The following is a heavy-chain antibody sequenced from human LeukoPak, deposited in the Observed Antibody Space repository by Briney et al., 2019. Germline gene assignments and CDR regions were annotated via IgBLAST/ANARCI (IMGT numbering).Heavy chain of an antibody. CDR3: ARRGDYVWGIYRSIRNWFDP. J-gene: IGHJ5*02. D-gene: IGHD3-16*02. CDR1: GGSFSGYY. Sequence: SETLSLTCAVYGGSFSGYYWSWIRQPPGKGLEWIGEINHSGSTNYNPSLKSRVTISVDTSKNQFSLKLSSVTAADTAVYYCARRGDYVWGIYRSIRNWFDPWGQGTLVTVSS. CDR2: INHSGST. V-gene: IGHV4-34*01.